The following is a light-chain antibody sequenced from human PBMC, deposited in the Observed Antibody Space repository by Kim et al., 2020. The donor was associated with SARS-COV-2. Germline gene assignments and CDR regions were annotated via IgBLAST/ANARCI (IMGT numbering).Light chain of an antibody. J-gene: IGKJ5*01. CDR3: MQALQTPPAT. CDR2: LGS. CDR1: QSLLHSNGYNY. Sequence: DIVMTQSPLSLPVTPGEPASISCRSSQSLLHSNGYNYLGWYLQKPGQSPQLLIYLGSNRASGVPDRFSGSGSGTDFTLKISRVEAGDVAVYYCMQALQTPPATFGQGTRLEIK. V-gene: IGKV2-28*01.